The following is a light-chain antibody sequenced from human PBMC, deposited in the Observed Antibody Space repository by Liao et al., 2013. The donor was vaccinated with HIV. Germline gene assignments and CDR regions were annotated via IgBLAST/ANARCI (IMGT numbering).Light chain of an antibody. CDR2: YDN. V-gene: IGLV3-21*01. CDR3: QAWDSGAEVL. CDR1: NIGSKG. Sequence: SYELTQPPSVSVAPGKTARITCGGHNIGSKGVHWYQQKPGQAPVLVIYYDNDRPSGIPERFSGSYSGNTATLTITGTQTMDESDYFCQAWDSGAEVLFGGGTKLTVL. J-gene: IGLJ2*01.